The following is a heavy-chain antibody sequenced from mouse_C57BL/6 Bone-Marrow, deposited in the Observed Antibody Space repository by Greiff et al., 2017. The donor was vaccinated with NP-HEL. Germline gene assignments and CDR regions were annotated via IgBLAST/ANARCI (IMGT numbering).Heavy chain of an antibody. CDR1: GYTFTSYW. V-gene: IGHV1-64*01. D-gene: IGHD1-1*01. Sequence: QVQLQQPGAELVKPGASVKLSCKASGYTFTSYWMHWVKQRPGQGLEWIGMIHPNSGSTNYNEKFKSKATLTVDKSSSTAYMQPSSLTSEDSAVYYCAREEVYYYDYYAMDDWGQGTSVTVSS. CDR3: AREEVYYYDYYAMDD. J-gene: IGHJ4*01. CDR2: IHPNSGST.